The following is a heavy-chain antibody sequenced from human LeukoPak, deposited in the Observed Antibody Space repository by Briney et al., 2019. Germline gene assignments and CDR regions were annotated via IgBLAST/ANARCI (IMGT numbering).Heavy chain of an antibody. CDR2: IYHSGST. V-gene: IGHV4-31*03. Sequence: PSETLSLTCTVSGGSISSGNYFWSWIRQHPGKGLEWIGYIYHSGSTYYNPSLKSRVTISVDTSKNQFSLKLSSVTAADTAVYYCARDLPFFTSYYYGMDVWGQGTTVTVSS. J-gene: IGHJ6*02. D-gene: IGHD3-10*01. CDR3: ARDLPFFTSYYYGMDV. CDR1: GGSISSGNYF.